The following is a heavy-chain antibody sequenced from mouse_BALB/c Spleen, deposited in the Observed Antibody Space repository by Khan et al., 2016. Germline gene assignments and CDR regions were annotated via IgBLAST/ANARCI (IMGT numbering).Heavy chain of an antibody. CDR2: INYSGGT. V-gene: IGHV3-2*02. D-gene: IGHD1-1*01. CDR1: GYSIPRDYA. Sequence: VQLKESGPGLVKPSQSLSLTCTVTGYSIPRDYAWNWIRQFPGDKLEWMAYINYSGGTSYNPSLKSRISITRDTSKNQFFLQLNSVTAEDTATYYCARDYYGSSFFDYWGQGTLVTVSA. CDR3: ARDYYGSSFFDY. J-gene: IGHJ3*01.